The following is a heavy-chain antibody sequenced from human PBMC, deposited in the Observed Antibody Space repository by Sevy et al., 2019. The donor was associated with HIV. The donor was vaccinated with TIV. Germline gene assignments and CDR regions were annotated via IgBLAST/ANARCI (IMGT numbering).Heavy chain of an antibody. CDR3: AWGARYAI. D-gene: IGHD2-8*01. V-gene: IGHV3-7*04. J-gene: IGHJ6*02. CDR1: GFIFSNYW. CDR2: IKQDGSEK. Sequence: GGSLRLSCAASGFIFSNYWMSWVRQAPGKGLEWVANIKQDGSEKYYVDSVRGRFTLSRDNAKNSLYLQMNSLRVEDTAVYYCAWGARYAIWGQGTTVTVSS.